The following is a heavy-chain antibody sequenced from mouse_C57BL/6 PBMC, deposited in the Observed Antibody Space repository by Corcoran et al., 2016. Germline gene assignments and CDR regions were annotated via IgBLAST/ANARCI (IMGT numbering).Heavy chain of an antibody. Sequence: EAQLQQSGPELVKPGASVKISCKASGYTFTDYYMNWVKQSHGKSLEWIGDINPNNGGTSYNQKFKGKATLTVDKSSSTAYMELRSLTSEDSAVYDCARGSYGGWYFDVGGTGTTVTVSS. CDR2: INPNNGGT. J-gene: IGHJ1*03. D-gene: IGHD1-1*01. CDR3: ARGSYGGWYFDV. V-gene: IGHV1-26*01. CDR1: GYTFTDYY.